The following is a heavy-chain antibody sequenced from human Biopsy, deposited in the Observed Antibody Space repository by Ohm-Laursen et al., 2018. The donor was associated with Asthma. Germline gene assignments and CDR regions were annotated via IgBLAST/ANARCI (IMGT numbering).Heavy chain of an antibody. V-gene: IGHV4-30-2*01. CDR1: GGSISSGGY. CDR2: ISHSGST. CDR3: ARAQAAQYYYGMDV. Sequence: LSLTCPVSGGSISSGGYWTWIRQPPGKGLEWIGYISHSGSTYFNPSLKSRVTISLDRTKSQFSLKLSSVTAADTALYYCARAQAAQYYYGMDVWGQGTTVIVSS. J-gene: IGHJ6*02. D-gene: IGHD6-6*01.